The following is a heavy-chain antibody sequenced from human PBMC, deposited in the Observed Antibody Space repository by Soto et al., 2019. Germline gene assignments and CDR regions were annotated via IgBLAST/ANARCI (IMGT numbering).Heavy chain of an antibody. D-gene: IGHD6-13*01. CDR2: IIPIFGTA. CDR1: GGTFSSYA. V-gene: IGHV1-69*13. CDR3: ARWSSSQRKYYYYGMDV. J-gene: IGHJ6*02. Sequence: ASVKVSCKASGGTFSSYAISWVRQAPGQGLEWMGGIIPIFGTANCAQKFQGRVTITADGSTSTAYMELSSLRSEDTAVYYCARWSSSQRKYYYYGMDVWGQGTTVTVSS.